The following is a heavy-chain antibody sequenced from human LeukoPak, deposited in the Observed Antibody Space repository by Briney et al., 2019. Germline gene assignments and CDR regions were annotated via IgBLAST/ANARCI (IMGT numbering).Heavy chain of an antibody. J-gene: IGHJ4*02. CDR3: ARDHTGDYYDSSGYIY. D-gene: IGHD3-22*01. Sequence: GASLKVSCKASGCTFSSYAISWVRQAPGQGLEWMGRIIPIFGTANYAQKFQGRVTITADESTGTAYMELSSLRSEDTAVYYCARDHTGDYYDSSGYIYWGQGTLVTVSS. CDR1: GCTFSSYA. CDR2: IIPIFGTA. V-gene: IGHV1-69*13.